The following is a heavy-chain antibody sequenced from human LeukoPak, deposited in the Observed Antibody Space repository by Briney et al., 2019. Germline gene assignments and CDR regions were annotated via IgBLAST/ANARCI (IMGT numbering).Heavy chain of an antibody. D-gene: IGHD3-10*01. CDR3: VRGSIWSPDN. Sequence: GGSLRLSCAASGFTFSTYWMNWVRQAPGKGLEWVANIKHDGSDKYYPDSVKGRFTISRDNTKKSLYLQMNSLTADDTAVYYCVRGSIWSPDNWGQGTLVTVSS. V-gene: IGHV3-7*04. CDR2: IKHDGSDK. J-gene: IGHJ4*02. CDR1: GFTFSTYW.